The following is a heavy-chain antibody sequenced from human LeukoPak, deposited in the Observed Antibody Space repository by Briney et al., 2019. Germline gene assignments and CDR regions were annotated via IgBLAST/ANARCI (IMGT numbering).Heavy chain of an antibody. CDR2: INHSGST. V-gene: IGHV4-34*01. Sequence: PSETLSLTCAVYGGSFSGYYWSWIRQPPGKGLEWIGEINHSGSTNYNPSLKSRVTISVDTSKNQFSLKLSSVTAADTAVYYCAAHVGYCSSTSCRRWFDPWGQGTLVTVSS. CDR1: GGSFSGYY. CDR3: AAHVGYCSSTSCRRWFDP. D-gene: IGHD2-2*01. J-gene: IGHJ5*02.